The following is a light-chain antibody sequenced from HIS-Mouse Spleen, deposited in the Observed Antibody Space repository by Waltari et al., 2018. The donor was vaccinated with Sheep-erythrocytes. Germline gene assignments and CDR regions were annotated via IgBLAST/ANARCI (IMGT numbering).Light chain of an antibody. V-gene: IGLV3-21*03. CDR3: QVWDSSSDHYV. J-gene: IGLJ1*01. CDR1: NIGSKS. Sequence: SYVLTQPPSVSVAPGKTARITCGGNNIGSKSVHWYQQKPGQAPVLVVYDDSDRPSGIPRLFSGSNSGNTATLTISRVEAGDEADYYCQVWDSSSDHYVFGTGTKVTVL. CDR2: DDS.